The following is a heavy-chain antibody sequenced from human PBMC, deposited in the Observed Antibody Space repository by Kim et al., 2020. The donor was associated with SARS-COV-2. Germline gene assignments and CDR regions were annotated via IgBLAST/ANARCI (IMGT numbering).Heavy chain of an antibody. CDR2: INYSGTT. V-gene: IGHV4-39*01. CDR1: GGSISSSSHY. Sequence: SETLSLTCTVSGGSISSSSHYWDWIRQPPGKGLEWIGTINYSGTTYYNPSLRSRVTMSVDMSKNQFSLKLNSVTAADTAVYSCARRIFCSGGRCNNNFPLDVGGQGTVVSVS. D-gene: IGHD2-15*01. J-gene: IGHJ3*01. CDR3: ARRIFCSGGRCNNNFPLDV.